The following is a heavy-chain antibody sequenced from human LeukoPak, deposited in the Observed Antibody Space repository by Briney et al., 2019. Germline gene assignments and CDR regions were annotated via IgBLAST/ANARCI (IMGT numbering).Heavy chain of an antibody. Sequence: SETLSLTCTVSGGSISSSSYYWGWIRQPPGEGLEWIGSIYYSGSTYYNPSLKSRVTISVDTSKNQFSLKLSSVTAADTAVYYCARADYSSTWSHDYYYMDVWGKGTTVTVSS. V-gene: IGHV4-39*07. CDR1: GGSISSSSYY. J-gene: IGHJ6*03. CDR3: ARADYSSTWSHDYYYMDV. D-gene: IGHD6-13*01. CDR2: IYYSGST.